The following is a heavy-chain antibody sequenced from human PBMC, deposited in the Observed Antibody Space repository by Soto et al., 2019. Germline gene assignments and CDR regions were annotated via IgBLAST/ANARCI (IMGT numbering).Heavy chain of an antibody. D-gene: IGHD6-13*01. V-gene: IGHV1-69*02. CDR1: GGTFSSYT. CDR2: IIPILGIA. CDR3: ATDTSIAAAIINY. J-gene: IGHJ4*02. Sequence: QVQLVQSGAEVKKPGSSVKVSCKASGGTFSSYTISWVRQAPGQGLEWMGRIIPILGIANYAQKFQGRVTIPEDKSTSTAYMELSSLRSEDTAVYYCATDTSIAAAIINYWGQGTLVTVSS.